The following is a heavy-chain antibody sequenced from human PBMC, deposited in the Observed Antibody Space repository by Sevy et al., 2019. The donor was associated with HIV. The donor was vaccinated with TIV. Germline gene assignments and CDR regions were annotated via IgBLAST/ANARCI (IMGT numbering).Heavy chain of an antibody. CDR2: ISYEGNNK. D-gene: IGHD3-10*01. CDR1: GFTFSSYA. V-gene: IGHV3-30*18. CDR3: AKDHNLWSEVRFLHY. J-gene: IGHJ1*01. Sequence: GGSLRLSCAASGFTFSSYAIHWVRQTPGKGLEWVAVISYEGNNKYYADSMKGRFTVSRDNSKNTLYAQMNSLRAEDTAVYYCAKDHNLWSEVRFLHYWGQGTLVTVSS.